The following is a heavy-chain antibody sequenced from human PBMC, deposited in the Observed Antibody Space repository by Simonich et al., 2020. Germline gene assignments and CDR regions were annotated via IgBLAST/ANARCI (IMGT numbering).Heavy chain of an antibody. CDR2: IYHSGST. J-gene: IGHJ6*02. Sequence: QVQLQESGPGLVKPSETLSLTCAVSGYSISSGYYWGWIRQPRGKGLEWIGIIYHSGSTYYNPSLKSRVTISVDTSKNQFSLKLSSVTAADTAVYYCARLGYSNYYYYGMDVWGQGTTVTVSS. V-gene: IGHV4-38-2*01. CDR1: GYSISSGYY. D-gene: IGHD6-13*01. CDR3: ARLGYSNYYYYGMDV.